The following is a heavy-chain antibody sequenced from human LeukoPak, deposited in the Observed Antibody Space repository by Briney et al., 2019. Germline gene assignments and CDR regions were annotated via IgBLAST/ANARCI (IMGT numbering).Heavy chain of an antibody. D-gene: IGHD5-12*01. CDR1: GFTFSDYA. J-gene: IGHJ4*02. Sequence: AGGSLRLSCAGSGFTFSDYAMDWVRQAPGKGLEWVSDISGVADSTHYADSVKGRFTISRDNSKNILYLQMKSLRAEDTAVYYCATESKWLPTYWGQGTLVTVSS. CDR2: ISGVADST. CDR3: ATESKWLPTY. V-gene: IGHV3-23*01.